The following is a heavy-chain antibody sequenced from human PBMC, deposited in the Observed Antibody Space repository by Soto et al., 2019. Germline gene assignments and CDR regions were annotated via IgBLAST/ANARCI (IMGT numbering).Heavy chain of an antibody. CDR1: GFTFSNYW. J-gene: IGHJ4*02. Sequence: EVQLVESGGGLVQPGGSLRLSCAASGFTFSNYWMSWVRQAPGKGLEWVANIKQDGSEKYYVDSVKGRFTISRDNAKNSLYLQMNTLRAEDTAVYYCWASIFGVVDLDCWGQGTLVTVSS. CDR2: IKQDGSEK. D-gene: IGHD3-3*01. V-gene: IGHV3-7*01. CDR3: WASIFGVVDLDC.